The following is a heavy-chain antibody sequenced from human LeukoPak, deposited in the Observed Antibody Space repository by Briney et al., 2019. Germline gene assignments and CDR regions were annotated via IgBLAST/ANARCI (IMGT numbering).Heavy chain of an antibody. Sequence: GGSLRLSCAVSGFAFGSEAMSWVRQSPARGLEWVASISPGGGTTYYADYVKGRFTIPRDNSNNSLFVQMNSLRAEDTAVYYCAKERVYSSSPHDYWGQGTLVTVSS. CDR2: ISPGGGTT. J-gene: IGHJ4*02. D-gene: IGHD6-13*01. CDR3: AKERVYSSSPHDY. V-gene: IGHV3-23*01. CDR1: GFAFGSEA.